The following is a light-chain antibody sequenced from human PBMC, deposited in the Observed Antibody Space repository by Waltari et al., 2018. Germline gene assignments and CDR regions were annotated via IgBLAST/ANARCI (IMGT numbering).Light chain of an antibody. CDR3: LLYYGGARV. J-gene: IGLJ2*01. Sequence: QTVVTQEPSVTVSPGGTVTLTCASSTGAVPSAYFPNWFQQKPGQAPRALIYNPSHKHSWTPARFSGSLLGGKAALTLSGVQPEDEAEYYCLLYYGGARVFGGGTKLTVL. CDR1: TGAVPSAYF. V-gene: IGLV7-43*01. CDR2: NPS.